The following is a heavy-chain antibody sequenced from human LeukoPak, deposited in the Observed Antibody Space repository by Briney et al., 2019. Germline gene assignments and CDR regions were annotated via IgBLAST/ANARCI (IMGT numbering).Heavy chain of an antibody. CDR3: ASSPTPYYFDY. Sequence: SETLSLTCTVSGGSISSSSYYWGWIRQPPGKGLEWIGSIYYSGSTYYNPSLKSRVTISVDTSKNQFSLKLSSVTAADTAVYYCASSPTPYYFDYWGQGTLVTVSS. J-gene: IGHJ4*02. CDR1: GGSISSSSYY. CDR2: IYYSGST. V-gene: IGHV4-39*01.